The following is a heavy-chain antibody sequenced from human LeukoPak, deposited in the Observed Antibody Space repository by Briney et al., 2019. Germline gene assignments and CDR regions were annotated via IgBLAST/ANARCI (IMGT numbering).Heavy chain of an antibody. V-gene: IGHV3-23*01. J-gene: IGHJ4*02. D-gene: IGHD6-13*01. CDR1: KFTFSTSA. CDR2: ISGSGANT. Sequence: GGSLRLSCAASKFTFSTSAMSWVRQAPGKGLEWVSAISGSGANTYYVDSVKGRFTISRDNSKNTLYLEMSSLRSGDTAVYYCARDSSSGFDYWGQGTLVTVSS. CDR3: ARDSSSGFDY.